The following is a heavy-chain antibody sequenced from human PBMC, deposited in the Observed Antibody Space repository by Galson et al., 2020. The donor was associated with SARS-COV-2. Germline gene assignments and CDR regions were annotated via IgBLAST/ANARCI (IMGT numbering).Heavy chain of an antibody. D-gene: IGHD4-17*01. V-gene: IGHV4-30-4*01. CDR2: IHSTGNT. CDR1: GASISTDDYY. CDR3: ARTSSTGTREYYFGY. J-gene: IGHJ4*02. Sequence: SETLSLTCAVSGASISTDDYYWTWIRQPPGKGLEWIGDIHSTGNTYYNPSLRSRVSTSIDTSKNQFSLKLTSVTTADTAVYFCARTSSTGTREYYFGYWGQGTLVTVSS.